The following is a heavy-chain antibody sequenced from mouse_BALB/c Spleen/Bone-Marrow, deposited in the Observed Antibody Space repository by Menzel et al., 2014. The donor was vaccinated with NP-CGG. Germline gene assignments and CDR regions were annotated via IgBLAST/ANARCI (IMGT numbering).Heavy chain of an antibody. D-gene: IGHD2-1*01. CDR1: GFSLTSYG. Sequence: QVQLQQSGPGLVQPSQSLSVTCTVSGFSLTSYGAHWVRQSPGKGLEWLGVIWSGGSTDYNAAFISRLSISKDNSKSQVFFKMNSLQANDTAIYYCARNQGNYVSWFAYWGQGTLVTVSA. V-gene: IGHV2-2*02. CDR2: IWSGGST. J-gene: IGHJ3*01. CDR3: ARNQGNYVSWFAY.